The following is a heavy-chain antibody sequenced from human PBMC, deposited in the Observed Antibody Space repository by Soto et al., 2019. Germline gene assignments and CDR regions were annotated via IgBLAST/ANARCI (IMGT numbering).Heavy chain of an antibody. Sequence: GGSLRLSCAASGFTFSDYYMSWIRQAPGKGLEWVSYISSSGSTIYYADSVKGRFTISRDDAKNSLYLQMNSLRAEDTAVYYCARDPPIAVAGTVYFHYWGQGTLVTVSS. V-gene: IGHV3-11*01. CDR1: GFTFSDYY. D-gene: IGHD6-19*01. CDR2: ISSSGSTI. J-gene: IGHJ4*02. CDR3: ARDPPIAVAGTVYFHY.